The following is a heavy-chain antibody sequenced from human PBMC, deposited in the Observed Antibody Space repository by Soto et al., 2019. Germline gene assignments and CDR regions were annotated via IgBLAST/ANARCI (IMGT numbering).Heavy chain of an antibody. CDR2: IIPIFGTA. Sequence: SVKVSCKASGGTFSSHAISWVRQAPGQGLEWMGGIIPIFGTANYAQKFQGRVTITADESTSTAYMELSSLRSEDTAVYYCATRSNYDFWSGYPAQWYYYYGMEVWGQGTTVTVSS. CDR1: GGTFSSHA. CDR3: ATRSNYDFWSGYPAQWYYYYGMEV. D-gene: IGHD3-3*01. J-gene: IGHJ6*02. V-gene: IGHV1-69*13.